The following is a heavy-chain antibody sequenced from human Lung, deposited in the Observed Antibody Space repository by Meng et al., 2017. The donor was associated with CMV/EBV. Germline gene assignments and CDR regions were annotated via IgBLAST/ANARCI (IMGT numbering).Heavy chain of an antibody. J-gene: IGHJ4*02. D-gene: IGHD6-19*01. CDR1: KFIFSKYA. V-gene: IGHV3-23*05. Sequence: SCTVSKFIFSKYAMNWVRQAPGKGLEWVSLISTSSTSAYYADSVKGRFTISRDDSKSTLYLQMNSLRVEDTAVYYCITDFDSTGWYDEDFWGQGNXVTVSS. CDR3: ITDFDSTGWYDEDF. CDR2: ISTSSTSA.